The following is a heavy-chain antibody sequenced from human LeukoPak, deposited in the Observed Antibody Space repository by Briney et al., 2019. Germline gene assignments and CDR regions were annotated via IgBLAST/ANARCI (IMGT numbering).Heavy chain of an antibody. CDR3: ARHQQVLMVGPSLGYYMDV. CDR2: IYYSGST. CDR1: GGSSSSNSYN. D-gene: IGHD2-8*01. Sequence: PSETLSLTCTVSGGSSSSNSYNWGWIRQPPGKGLEWIGSIYYSGSTYYNPSLKSRVTISVDTSKNQFSLKLSSVTAADTAVYYCARHQQVLMVGPSLGYYMDVWGKGTTVTVSS. J-gene: IGHJ6*03. V-gene: IGHV4-39*01.